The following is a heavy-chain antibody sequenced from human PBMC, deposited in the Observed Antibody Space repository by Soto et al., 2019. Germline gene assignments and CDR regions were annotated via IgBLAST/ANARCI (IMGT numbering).Heavy chain of an antibody. J-gene: IGHJ4*02. Sequence: SETLSLTCTVSGGSISSSSYYWGWIRQPPGKGLEWIGSIYYSGSTYYNPSLKSRVTISVDTSKNQFSLKLSSVTAADTAVYYCARGGSSSWFFYWGQGTLVTVSS. CDR1: GGSISSSSYY. D-gene: IGHD6-13*01. CDR3: ARGGSSSWFFY. CDR2: IYYSGST. V-gene: IGHV4-39*01.